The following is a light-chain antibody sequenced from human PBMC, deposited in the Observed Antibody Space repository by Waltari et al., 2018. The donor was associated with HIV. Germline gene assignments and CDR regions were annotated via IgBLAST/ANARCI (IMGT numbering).Light chain of an antibody. CDR1: SSNIGSNT. V-gene: IGLV1-44*01. CDR2: SNH. CDR3: AAWDDSLNCHVV. J-gene: IGLJ2*01. Sequence: QSVLTQPPSASGTPGQRVTISCSGSSSNIGSNTVNWYQQLPGTAPKLLIYSNHQRPSGVPDRFSGSKSGTSASLAISGLQSEDEADYYCAAWDDSLNCHVVFGGGTKLTVL.